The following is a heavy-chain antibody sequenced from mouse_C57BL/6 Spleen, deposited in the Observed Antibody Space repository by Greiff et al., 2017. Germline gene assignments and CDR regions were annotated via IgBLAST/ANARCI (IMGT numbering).Heavy chain of an antibody. V-gene: IGHV1-55*01. Sequence: QVQLQQPGAELVKPGASVKMSCKASGYTFTSYWITWVKQRPGQGLEWIGDIYPGSGSTNYNEKFKSKATLTVDTSSSTAYMQLSSLTSEDSAVYDGAKGPDYYGRSYWYFEVWGTGTTVTDSS. CDR2: IYPGSGST. CDR1: GYTFTSYW. J-gene: IGHJ1*03. CDR3: AKGPDYYGRSYWYFEV. D-gene: IGHD1-1*01.